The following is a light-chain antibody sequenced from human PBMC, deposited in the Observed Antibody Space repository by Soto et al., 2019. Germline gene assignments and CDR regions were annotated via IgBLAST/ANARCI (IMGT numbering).Light chain of an antibody. CDR3: SSYAGSNNRV. CDR1: SSDFGGYNY. J-gene: IGLJ3*02. CDR2: EVS. Sequence: QSALTQPPSASGSPGQSVTISCTGTSSDFGGYNYVSWYQQHPGKAPKLMIYEVSKRPSGVPDRFSGSKSGNTASLTVSGLQADDEADYYCSSYAGSNNRVFGGGTKLTVL. V-gene: IGLV2-8*01.